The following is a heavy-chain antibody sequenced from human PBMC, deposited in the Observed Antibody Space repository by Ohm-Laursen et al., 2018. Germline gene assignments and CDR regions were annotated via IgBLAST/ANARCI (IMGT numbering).Heavy chain of an antibody. V-gene: IGHV3-30*03. D-gene: IGHD1-1*01. Sequence: SLRLSCAASGFTFSSYGLHWVRQALGKGLEWVAVISNDENYKNYADSVRGRFTISRDNSENTLYLQMNNLRAEDTAVYYCARETGNLPDDHWGQGTLVTVSS. CDR1: GFTFSSYG. CDR2: ISNDENYK. CDR3: ARETGNLPDDH. J-gene: IGHJ4*02.